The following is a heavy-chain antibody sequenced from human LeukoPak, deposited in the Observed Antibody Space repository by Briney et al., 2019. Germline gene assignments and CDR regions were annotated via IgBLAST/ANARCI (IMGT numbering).Heavy chain of an antibody. J-gene: IGHJ4*02. CDR2: IIPGLHIT. V-gene: IGHV1-69*04. Sequence: SVKVSCKASGGTFNTYDINWVRQAPGQGLEWMGRIIPGLHITNYAQRFHGRVRISADKATSTTYLELNNLGSEDTAVYFCSLSKRTSDGSAVDYWGPGTLAAVSS. CDR3: SLSKRTSDGSAVDY. CDR1: GGTFNTYD. D-gene: IGHD5-24*01.